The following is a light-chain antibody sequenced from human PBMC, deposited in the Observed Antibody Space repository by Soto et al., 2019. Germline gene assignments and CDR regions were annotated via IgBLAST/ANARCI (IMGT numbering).Light chain of an antibody. J-gene: IGKJ1*01. V-gene: IGKV1-5*01. CDR3: QQHDTYST. Sequence: DIQMTQSPSTLSASVGDRVTITCRASQSISDWLAWYQQKPGKAPKLLIYDASNLETGVPSRFSGSGSGTEFTFTISSLQPDDFATYYCQQHDTYSTFGQGTKVDIK. CDR2: DAS. CDR1: QSISDW.